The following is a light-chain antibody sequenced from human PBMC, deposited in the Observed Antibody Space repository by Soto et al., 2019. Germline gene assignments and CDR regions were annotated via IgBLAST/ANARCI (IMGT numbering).Light chain of an antibody. V-gene: IGLV1-51*01. J-gene: IGLJ3*02. CDR1: SSNIGNNY. CDR2: DNN. CDR3: GTWDSSLSGGWV. Sequence: QSVLTQPPSVSAAPGQKVIISCSGSSSNIGNNYVSWYQQLPGTAPKLLIYDNNKRPSGIPDRFSGSTSGTSATLGITGLQTGDEADYYCGTWDSSLSGGWVFGGGT.